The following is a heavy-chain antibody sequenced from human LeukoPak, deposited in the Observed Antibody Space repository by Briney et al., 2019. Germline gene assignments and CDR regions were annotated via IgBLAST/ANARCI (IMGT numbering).Heavy chain of an antibody. CDR2: MNYSVTT. Sequence: PESLSLTCTVSGGSMSSSNYYWGWVRQSPGKGLEWIGSMNYSVTTYHNRSLKSRVTLSVDTSKTTMSLRLSSVTAADTAVYYCVRPKYKSWVFEHWGQGILVTVTS. J-gene: IGHJ4*02. CDR3: VRPKYKSWVFEH. V-gene: IGHV4-39*01. D-gene: IGHD1-14*01. CDR1: GGSMSSSNYY.